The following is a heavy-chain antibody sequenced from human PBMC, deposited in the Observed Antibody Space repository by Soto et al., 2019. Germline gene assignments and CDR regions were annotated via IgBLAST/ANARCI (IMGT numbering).Heavy chain of an antibody. CDR1: GGSISSSSYY. V-gene: IGHV4-39*01. CDR2: IYYSGST. J-gene: IGHJ4*02. Sequence: QLQLQESGPGLVKPSETLSLTCTVSGGSISSSSYYWGWIRQPPGKGLEWIGSIYYSGSTYYNPSLKSRVTIAIDTAKSQSSLMPSSVTAADTAVYYCARLYSRSWYGDYLGQGTLVTVSS. D-gene: IGHD6-13*01. CDR3: ARLYSRSWYGDY.